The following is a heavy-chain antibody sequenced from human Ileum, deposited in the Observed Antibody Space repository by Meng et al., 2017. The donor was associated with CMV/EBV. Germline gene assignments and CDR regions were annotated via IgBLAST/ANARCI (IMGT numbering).Heavy chain of an antibody. J-gene: IGHJ6*02. CDR1: GFTFRDAW. V-gene: IGHV3-15*01. D-gene: IGHD3-10*01. CDR3: ARGVLLWFGEGYYYGMDV. Sequence: GGSLRLSCAASGFTFRDAWMNWVRQTPGKGLEWVGRVRSKNVGGATDYATPVKGRFTISRDDSENMLYLQMSSLKTEDTAVYYCARGVLLWFGEGYYYGMDVWGQGTTVTVSS. CDR2: VRSKNVGGAT.